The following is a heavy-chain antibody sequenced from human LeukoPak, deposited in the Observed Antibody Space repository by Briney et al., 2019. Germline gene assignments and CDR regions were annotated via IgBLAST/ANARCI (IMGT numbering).Heavy chain of an antibody. J-gene: IGHJ5*02. V-gene: IGHV1-46*01. CDR3: ARDIGYSSGFNWFDP. Sequence: ASVTVSCTASGYTVTSYYMHWVRQAPGQGLEWMGIINPSGGSTSYAQKFQGRVTMTRDTSTSTVYMELSSLRSEDTAVYYCARDIGYSSGFNWFDPWGQGTLVTVSS. CDR1: GYTVTSYY. D-gene: IGHD6-19*01. CDR2: INPSGGST.